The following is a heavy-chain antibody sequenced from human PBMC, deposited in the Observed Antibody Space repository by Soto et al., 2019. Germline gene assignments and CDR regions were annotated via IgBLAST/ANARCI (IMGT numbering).Heavy chain of an antibody. V-gene: IGHV3-48*01. J-gene: IGHJ4*02. CDR3: ARDRGCSGGICYRDLGY. CDR1: GFTFSSYS. D-gene: IGHD2-15*01. CDR2: ISSTSNTI. Sequence: EVQLVESGGGLVQPGGSLRLSCAASGFTFSSYSMSWVRQAPGKGLEWVSYISSTSNTIYYADSVKDRFTISRDNAKNSLYLHVNSLSAEDTAVYYCARDRGCSGGICYRDLGYWGQGTLVTVSS.